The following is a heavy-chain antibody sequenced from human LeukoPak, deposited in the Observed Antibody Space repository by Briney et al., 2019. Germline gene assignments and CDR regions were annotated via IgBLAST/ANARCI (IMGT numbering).Heavy chain of an antibody. Sequence: GASVKVSCKASGYTFTSYDINWVRQATGQGLEWMGWMNPNSGNTGYAQKFQGRVTMTRDTSISTAYMELSRLRSDDTAVYYCARGLNRHIAVAGIIGYWGQGTLVTVSS. CDR3: ARGLNRHIAVAGIIGY. J-gene: IGHJ4*02. V-gene: IGHV1-8*01. CDR2: MNPNSGNT. CDR1: GYTFTSYD. D-gene: IGHD6-19*01.